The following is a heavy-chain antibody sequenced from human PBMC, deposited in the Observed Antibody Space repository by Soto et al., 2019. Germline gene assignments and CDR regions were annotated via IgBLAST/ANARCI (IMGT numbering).Heavy chain of an antibody. J-gene: IGHJ4*02. CDR2: ISAGGGTT. CDR3: AKIWVASIDF. D-gene: IGHD2-15*01. CDR1: GFTFSSYA. V-gene: IGHV3-23*01. Sequence: GGSLRLSCAASGFTFSSYAMTWVRQAPGKGLEWVSWISAGGGTTYYADSVKGRFTVSRDNSKNTLFLQLTNLRAEDTAIYYCAKIWVASIDFWGQGALVTVSS.